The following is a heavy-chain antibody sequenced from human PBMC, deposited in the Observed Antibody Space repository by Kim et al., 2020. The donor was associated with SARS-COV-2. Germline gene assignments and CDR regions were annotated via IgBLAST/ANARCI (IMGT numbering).Heavy chain of an antibody. D-gene: IGHD3-22*01. Sequence: SGTLSLTCTVSGGSISSYYWSWIRQPPGKGLEWIGYIYYSGSTNYNPSLKSRVTISVDTSKNQFSLKLSSVTAADTAVYYCAVGLRSGYFVYWGQGTLVT. CDR1: GGSISSYY. V-gene: IGHV4-59*01. CDR2: IYYSGST. CDR3: AVGLRSGYFVY. J-gene: IGHJ4*02.